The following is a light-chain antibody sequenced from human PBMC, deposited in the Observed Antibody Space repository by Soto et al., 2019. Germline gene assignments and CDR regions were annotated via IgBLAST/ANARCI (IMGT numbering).Light chain of an antibody. J-gene: IGLJ1*01. Sequence: QSVLTQPPSASGSPGQSVTISCSGTSSDVGGYDSVSWYQHHPGKVPKLIIFDVDKWPSGVPDRFSGFKSGNTASLTVSGLRAEEEADYYCSSYAGSNTFVFGTGTQLTVL. CDR2: DVD. CDR3: SSYAGSNTFV. CDR1: SSDVGGYDS. V-gene: IGLV2-8*01.